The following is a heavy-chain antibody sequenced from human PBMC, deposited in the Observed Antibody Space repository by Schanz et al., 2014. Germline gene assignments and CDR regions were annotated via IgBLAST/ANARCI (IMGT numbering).Heavy chain of an antibody. J-gene: IGHJ5*02. CDR2: IDTAGSYT. V-gene: IGHV3-74*02. Sequence: EEQMVESGGGLVKPGGSLILSCAASRLTFANEDIHWVRQAPGKGLEWVSTIDTAGSYTSYVDSVKGRFTISRDNAKNTLYLQMSRLRVEDTAVYYCVRWGASWGQGTLVTVSS. CDR1: RLTFANED. CDR3: VRWGAS. D-gene: IGHD3-16*01.